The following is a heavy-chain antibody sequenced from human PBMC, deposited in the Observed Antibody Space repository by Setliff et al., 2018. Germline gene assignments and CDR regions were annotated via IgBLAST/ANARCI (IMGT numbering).Heavy chain of an antibody. CDR1: GYSFSRHW. V-gene: IGHV5-51*01. CDR3: ARRTGFAVAGFDH. Sequence: SLKISCKGSGYSFSRHWIGWVRQVPGKGLEWIGIIYPGDSDFRYSPSFQGQVTISADKSINTAYLQWSNLKASDTAIYYCARRTGFAVAGFDHWGQGTLVTVSS. CDR2: IYPGDSDF. J-gene: IGHJ4*02. D-gene: IGHD6-19*01.